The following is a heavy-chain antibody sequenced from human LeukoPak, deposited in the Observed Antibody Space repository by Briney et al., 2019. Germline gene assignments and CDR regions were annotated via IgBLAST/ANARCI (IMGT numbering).Heavy chain of an antibody. V-gene: IGHV4-59*01. CDR2: IYYSGST. CDR3: ARGRPAQLDPYYYGMDV. Sequence: SETLSLTCTVSGGFISSYYWSWIRQPPGKGLEWIGYIYYSGSTNYNPSLKSRVTISVDTSKNQFSLKLSSVTAADTAVYYCARGRPAQLDPYYYGMDVWGQGTTVTVSS. D-gene: IGHD6-13*01. CDR1: GGFISSYY. J-gene: IGHJ6*02.